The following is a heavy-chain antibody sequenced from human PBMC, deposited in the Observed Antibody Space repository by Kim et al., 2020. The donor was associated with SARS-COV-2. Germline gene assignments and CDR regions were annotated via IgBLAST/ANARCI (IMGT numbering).Heavy chain of an antibody. Sequence: GGSLRLSCAASGFTFSSYEMNWVRQAPGKGLEWVSYISSSASTIYYADSVKGRFTISRDNAKNSLYLQLNSLRAEDTAVYYCAREGRGYYDSSGFIDYGMDVWGQGTTVTVSS. V-gene: IGHV3-48*03. D-gene: IGHD3-22*01. J-gene: IGHJ6*02. CDR2: ISSSASTI. CDR3: AREGRGYYDSSGFIDYGMDV. CDR1: GFTFSSYE.